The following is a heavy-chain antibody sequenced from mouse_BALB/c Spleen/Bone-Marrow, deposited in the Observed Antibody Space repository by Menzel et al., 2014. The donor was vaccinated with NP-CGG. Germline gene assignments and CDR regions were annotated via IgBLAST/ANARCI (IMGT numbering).Heavy chain of an antibody. CDR3: ARGNYEAMDY. Sequence: QVQLQQSGAELAKPGASVKMSCKASGYTFTTYWMHWVKQRPGQGLEWIGYINPSTGYTAYNQKFKDKATLTADKSSNTAYMQLSCLTSEDSAVYYCARGNYEAMDYWGQGTSVTVSS. V-gene: IGHV1-7*01. CDR2: INPSTGYT. D-gene: IGHD2-1*01. J-gene: IGHJ4*01. CDR1: GYTFTTYW.